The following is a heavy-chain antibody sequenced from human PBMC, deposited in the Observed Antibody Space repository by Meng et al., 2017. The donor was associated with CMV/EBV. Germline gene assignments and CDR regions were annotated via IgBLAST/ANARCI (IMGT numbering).Heavy chain of an antibody. CDR1: GFTFSDHY. CDR2: TRNKANSYTT. V-gene: IGHV3-72*01. Sequence: SCKASGFTFSDHYMDWVRQAPGKGLEWVGRTRNKANSYTTEYAASVKGRFTISRDDSKNSLYLQMNSLKTEDTAVYYCARFHYYYGMDVWGQGTTVTVSS. CDR3: ARFHYYYGMDV. J-gene: IGHJ6*02.